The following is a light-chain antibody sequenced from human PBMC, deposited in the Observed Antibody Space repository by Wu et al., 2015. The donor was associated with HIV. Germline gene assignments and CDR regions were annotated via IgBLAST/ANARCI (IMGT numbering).Light chain of an antibody. CDR1: QSISSW. CDR3: QRLYSYPLWT. CDR2: KAS. V-gene: IGKV1-5*03. Sequence: DIQMTQSPSTLSASVGDRVTITCRASQSISSWLAWYQQKPGKAPKLLIYKASSLESGVPSRFSGSGSGTEFTLTISSLQPDDFATYYCQRLYSYPLWTFGLGDQTGDQT. J-gene: IGKJ2*02.